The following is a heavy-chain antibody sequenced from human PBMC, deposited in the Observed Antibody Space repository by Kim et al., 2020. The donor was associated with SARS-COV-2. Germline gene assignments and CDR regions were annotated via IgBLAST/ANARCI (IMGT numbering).Heavy chain of an antibody. Sequence: SETLSLTCTVSGDSISSSTYHWGWVRQPPGKGLVSIGSICYSVNTFYNPSLKSRVPISVDTCKNQFSLKLTSVTAADTAVYYCARIRRGVITHLDCWGQRTLVTVTS. D-gene: IGHD3-10*01. CDR2: ICYSVNT. CDR1: GDSISSSTYH. CDR3: ARIRRGVITHLDC. J-gene: IGHJ4*02. V-gene: IGHV4-39*01.